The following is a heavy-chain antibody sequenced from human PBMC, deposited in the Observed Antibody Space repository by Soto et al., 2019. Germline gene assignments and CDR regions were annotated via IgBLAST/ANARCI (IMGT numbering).Heavy chain of an antibody. CDR2: ISHSDSST. D-gene: IGHD3-10*01. CDR3: AKGSWVHHGSEGGNWLDP. J-gene: IGHJ5*02. CDR1: GVTFSNYA. V-gene: IGHV3-23*01. Sequence: EVQFLESGGGLVQPGGSLRLSCAASGVTFSNYAMNWVRQAPGKGLEWVSGISHSDSSTYYADSVKGRFTISRDNSKNTLFLQMNSLTAEDTAVYYCAKGSWVHHGSEGGNWLDPWGQGTLVTVSS.